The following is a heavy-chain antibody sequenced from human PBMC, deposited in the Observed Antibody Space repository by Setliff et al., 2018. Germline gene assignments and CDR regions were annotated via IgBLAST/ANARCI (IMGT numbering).Heavy chain of an antibody. D-gene: IGHD3-10*01. CDR1: GGAFSSYA. V-gene: IGHV1-69*11. J-gene: IGHJ4*02. CDR2: IIPVIDTT. CDR3: ARAGMASVNRKGVFEY. Sequence: GASVKVSCKASGGAFSSYALSWVRQAPGQGLEWMGRIIPVIDTTDYAQNFQGRVTITADELTRTVYMELSSLRSEDTAIYYCARAGMASVNRKGVFEYWGQGTLVTVSS.